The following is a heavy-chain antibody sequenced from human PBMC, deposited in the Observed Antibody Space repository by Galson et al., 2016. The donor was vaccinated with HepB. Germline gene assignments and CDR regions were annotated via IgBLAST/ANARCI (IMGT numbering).Heavy chain of an antibody. CDR3: ARIYYDYVWGSYRESHFDY. CDR1: GFTFNSYS. CDR2: ISSSSSFI. Sequence: SLRLSCAASGFTFNSYSMNWVRQAPGKGLEWVSSISSSSSFIYYADSVKGRFTISRDNAKNSVYLQMNSLRAEDTALYYCARIYYDYVWGSYRESHFDYWGQGTLVT. D-gene: IGHD3-16*02. J-gene: IGHJ4*02. V-gene: IGHV3-21*01.